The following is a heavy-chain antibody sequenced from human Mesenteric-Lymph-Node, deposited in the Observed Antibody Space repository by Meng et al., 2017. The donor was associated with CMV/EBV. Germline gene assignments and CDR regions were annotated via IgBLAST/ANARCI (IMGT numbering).Heavy chain of an antibody. Sequence: GESLKISCAASGFTFSSYGMHWVRQPPGKGLEWVAFIRYDGSNKYYADSVKGRFTISRDNSENTLYLQMNSLRAEDTAVYYCAKSLYSYGYLDYWGQGTLVTVSS. CDR1: GFTFSSYG. D-gene: IGHD5-18*01. CDR2: IRYDGSNK. CDR3: AKSLYSYGYLDY. V-gene: IGHV3-30*02. J-gene: IGHJ4*02.